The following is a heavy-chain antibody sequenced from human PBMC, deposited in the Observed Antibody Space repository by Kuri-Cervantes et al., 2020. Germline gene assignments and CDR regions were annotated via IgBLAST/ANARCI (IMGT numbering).Heavy chain of an antibody. Sequence: GESLKISCAASGFTFSSYAMSWVCQAPGQGLEWLAVIWYDGSKTYYAESVKGRFTISRDNSKDTLYLQMNSLRAEDTAVYFCARDITTYLDVWGRGTRVTVSS. V-gene: IGHV3-33*08. CDR3: ARDITTYLDV. J-gene: IGHJ2*01. CDR2: IWYDGSKT. CDR1: GFTFSSYA. D-gene: IGHD3-22*01.